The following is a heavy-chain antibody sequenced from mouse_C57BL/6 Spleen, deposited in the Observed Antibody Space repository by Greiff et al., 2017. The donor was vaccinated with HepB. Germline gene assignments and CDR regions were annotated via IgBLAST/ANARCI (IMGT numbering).Heavy chain of an antibody. J-gene: IGHJ3*01. D-gene: IGHD1-1*01. CDR1: GYTFTSYW. CDR2: IDPSDSYT. CDR3: ARGGSKWFAY. Sequence: QVQLQQPGAELVKPGASVKLSCKASGYTFTSYWMQWVKQRPGQGLEWIGEIDPSDSYTNYNQKFKGKATLTVDTSSSTAYMQLSSLTSEDSAVYYCARGGSKWFAYWGQGTLVTVSA. V-gene: IGHV1-50*01.